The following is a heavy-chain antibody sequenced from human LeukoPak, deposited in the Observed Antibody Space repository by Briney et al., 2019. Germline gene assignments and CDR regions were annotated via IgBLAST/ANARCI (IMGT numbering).Heavy chain of an antibody. D-gene: IGHD4-17*01. CDR3: ARDPAYGAFDY. V-gene: IGHV3-7*01. CDR2: IDPDGNTK. Sequence: GGSLRLSCAASGFTFSGSWMTWVRQAPGRGLEWVANIDPDGNTKNYLDSVKGRFTISRDNARNSLCLQLNSLRAEDTSVYYCARDPAYGAFDYWGQGTLVTVSS. CDR1: GFTFSGSW. J-gene: IGHJ4*02.